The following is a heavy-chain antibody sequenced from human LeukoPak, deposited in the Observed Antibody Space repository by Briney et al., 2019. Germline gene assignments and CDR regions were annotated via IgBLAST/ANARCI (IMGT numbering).Heavy chain of an antibody. D-gene: IGHD3-10*01. CDR2: IYPGDSDT. CDR1: GYSFSNDW. Sequence: GESLKISCKGSGYSFSNDWIGWVRQMPGKGLEWMGIIYPGDSDTRYSPSFQGQITISADKSISTAYLQWSSLKASDTAMHYCARRSTYGSGTNYLFDYWGQGTLVTVSS. CDR3: ARRSTYGSGTNYLFDY. V-gene: IGHV5-51*01. J-gene: IGHJ4*02.